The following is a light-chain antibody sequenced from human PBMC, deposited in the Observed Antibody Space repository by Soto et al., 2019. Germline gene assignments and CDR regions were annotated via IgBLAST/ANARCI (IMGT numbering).Light chain of an antibody. V-gene: IGKV1-39*01. Sequence: DIQMTQSPSSVSASVGDRFTITCRGSQSISSYLNWYQQKPGKAPKLLIYAASSLQSGVPSRFSGSGSGTEFTLTISSLKSEDFAVYYCQQYNNWHPETFGHGTKVDIK. J-gene: IGKJ1*01. CDR1: QSISSY. CDR2: AAS. CDR3: QQYNNWHPET.